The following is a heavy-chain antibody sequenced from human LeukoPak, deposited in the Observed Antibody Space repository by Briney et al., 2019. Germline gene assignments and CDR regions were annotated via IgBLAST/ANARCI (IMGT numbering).Heavy chain of an antibody. CDR1: GFNFGDYA. D-gene: IGHD6-13*01. V-gene: IGHV3-49*04. CDR2: IRSKAYGGTT. CDR3: TRAAGYSSSWPNWFDP. J-gene: IGHJ5*02. Sequence: GGSLRLSCTASGFNFGDYAMSWVRQAPGKGLEWVGFIRSKAYGGTTEYAASVKGRFTISRDDSKSIAYLQMNSLKTEDTAVYYCTRAAGYSSSWPNWFDPWGQGTLVTVSS.